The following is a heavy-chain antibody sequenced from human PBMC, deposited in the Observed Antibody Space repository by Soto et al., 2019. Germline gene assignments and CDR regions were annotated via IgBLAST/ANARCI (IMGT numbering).Heavy chain of an antibody. CDR1: GGSVSSGSYY. V-gene: IGHV4-61*01. J-gene: IGHJ5*02. CDR2: IHYSGST. CDR3: ARGPYYYDSSVSGFDP. Sequence: NPSETLSLTCTVSGGSVSSGSYYWSWIRQPPGKGLEWIGYIHYSGSTNYNPSLKSRVTISVDTSKNQFSLKLSSVTAADTAVYYCARGPYYYDSSVSGFDPWCQGNVVTVSS. D-gene: IGHD3-22*01.